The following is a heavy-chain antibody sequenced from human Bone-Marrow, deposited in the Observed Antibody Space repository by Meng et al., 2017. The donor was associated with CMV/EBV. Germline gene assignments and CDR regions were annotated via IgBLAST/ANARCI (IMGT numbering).Heavy chain of an antibody. Sequence: GSLRLSCTVFGGSISSSSYYWGWIRQPPGRGLEWIGSIYYSGSTYYNPSLKSRVTISVDTSKNQFSLKLSSVTAADTAVYYCARRGAVASVDYWGQGTLVTVSS. V-gene: IGHV4-39*01. CDR3: ARRGAVASVDY. D-gene: IGHD6-19*01. CDR1: GGSISSSSYY. J-gene: IGHJ4*02. CDR2: IYYSGST.